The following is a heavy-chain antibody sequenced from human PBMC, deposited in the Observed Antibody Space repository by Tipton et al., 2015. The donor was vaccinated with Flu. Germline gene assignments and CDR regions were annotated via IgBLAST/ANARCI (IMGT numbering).Heavy chain of an antibody. Sequence: TLSLTCTVSSGSIRSTNYFCAWIRQPPGKGLELIGSIYPSGTAYYNPSLKSRVNISVDTSKTQFSLKLSSVTAADAAVYYCARLSYYDVDLKNFYFDYWGQGALVTVSS. CDR3: ARLSYYDVDLKNFYFDY. CDR2: IYPSGTA. J-gene: IGHJ4*02. D-gene: IGHD3-10*02. V-gene: IGHV4-39*01. CDR1: SGSIRSTNYF.